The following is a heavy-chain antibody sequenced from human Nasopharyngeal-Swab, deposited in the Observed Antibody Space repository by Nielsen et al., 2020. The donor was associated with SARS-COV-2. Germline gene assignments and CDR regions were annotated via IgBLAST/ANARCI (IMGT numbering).Heavy chain of an antibody. V-gene: IGHV3-49*04. D-gene: IGHD3-10*01. Sequence: GGSLRLSCAASGFTFSSYWMSWVRQAPGKGLEWVGFIRSKAYGGTTEYAASVKGRFTISRDDSKSIAYLQMNSLKTEDTAVYYCTRDGLWFGELSDYYYGMDVWGQGTTVTVSS. CDR2: IRSKAYGGTT. J-gene: IGHJ6*02. CDR3: TRDGLWFGELSDYYYGMDV. CDR1: GFTFSSYW.